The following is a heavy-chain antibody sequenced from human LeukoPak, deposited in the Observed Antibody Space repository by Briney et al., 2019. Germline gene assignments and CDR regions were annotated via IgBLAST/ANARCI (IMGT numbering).Heavy chain of an antibody. CDR2: IKASDVST. D-gene: IGHD3-10*01. CDR3: ARGGGGFSY. J-gene: IGHJ4*02. CDR1: GYTFTSYN. V-gene: IGHV1-46*01. Sequence: GASVKVSCKASGYTFTSYNMHWVRQAPGQGLEWMGLIKASDVSTTYAQKFQGRVTMTRDTSTSTVYMELSSLTSEDTAFYYCARGGGGFSYWGQGTLVTVSS.